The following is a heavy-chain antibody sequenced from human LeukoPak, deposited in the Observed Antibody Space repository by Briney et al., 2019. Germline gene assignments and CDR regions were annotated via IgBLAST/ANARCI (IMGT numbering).Heavy chain of an antibody. CDR1: GGSISSYY. J-gene: IGHJ6*02. CDR3: ARVGGSNYYYYGMDV. D-gene: IGHD2-15*01. Sequence: PSETLSLTCTVSGGSISSYYWCWIRQPPGKGLEWIGYIYYGENTNYNPSLKSRVTMSVDTSMNQFSLKLSSVTAADTAVYYCARVGGSNYYYYGMDVWGQGTTVTVSS. CDR2: IYYGENT. V-gene: IGHV4-59*01.